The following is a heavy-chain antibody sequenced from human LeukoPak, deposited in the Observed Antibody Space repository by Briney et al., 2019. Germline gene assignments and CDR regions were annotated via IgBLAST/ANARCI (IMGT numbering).Heavy chain of an antibody. CDR2: INPSGGST. Sequence: ASVKVSCKASVYTFTSYYMHWVRHAPGQGLEWMGIINPSGGSTSYAQKFQGRVTMTRDTSTSTVYMELSSLRSEDTAVYYCARLGATTQADYWGQGTLVTVSS. J-gene: IGHJ4*02. CDR1: VYTFTSYY. D-gene: IGHD1-26*01. V-gene: IGHV1-46*01. CDR3: ARLGATTQADY.